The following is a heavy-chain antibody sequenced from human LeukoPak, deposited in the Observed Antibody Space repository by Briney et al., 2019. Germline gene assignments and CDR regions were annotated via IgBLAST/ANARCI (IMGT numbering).Heavy chain of an antibody. CDR1: GFTFSSYA. Sequence: PGGSLRLSCAASGFTFSSYAMHWVRQAPGKGLEWVAVISYDGSNKYYADSVKGRLTISRDNSKNTLYLQMNSLRAEDTAVYYCARVSGWYSTLFDYWGLGTLVTVSS. D-gene: IGHD6-19*01. CDR2: ISYDGSNK. J-gene: IGHJ4*02. CDR3: ARVSGWYSTLFDY. V-gene: IGHV3-30-3*01.